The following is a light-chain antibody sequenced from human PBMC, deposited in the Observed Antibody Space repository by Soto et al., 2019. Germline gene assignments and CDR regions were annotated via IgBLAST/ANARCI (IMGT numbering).Light chain of an antibody. CDR3: QQSDDSQWT. J-gene: IGKJ1*01. CDR2: ATS. Sequence: LVLTQSPGTLSVSPGERVTLSCWASQSVHSRYLSWYQQKVGQAPRLLIFATSRRATGSPDRFSGSGSGTDFTLTISRLEPEDFAVYYCQQSDDSQWTVGQGTKVEIK. CDR1: QSVHSRY. V-gene: IGKV3-20*01.